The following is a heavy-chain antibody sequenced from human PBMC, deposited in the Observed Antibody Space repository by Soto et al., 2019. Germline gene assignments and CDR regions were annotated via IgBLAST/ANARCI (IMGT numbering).Heavy chain of an antibody. CDR2: INPSGGST. V-gene: IGHV1-46*03. Sequence: QVQLVQSGAEVKKPGASVKVSCKASGYTFTSYYMHWVRQAPGQGLEWMGIINPSGGSTSHAQKFQGRVTVTRDTSTSTVYMALSSLRSEDTAVYYCASVYCSGGSCYSVDYWGQGTLVTVSS. J-gene: IGHJ4*02. CDR3: ASVYCSGGSCYSVDY. CDR1: GYTFTSYY. D-gene: IGHD2-15*01.